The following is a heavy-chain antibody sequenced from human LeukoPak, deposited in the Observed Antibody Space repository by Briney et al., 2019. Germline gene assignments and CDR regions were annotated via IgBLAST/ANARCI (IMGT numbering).Heavy chain of an antibody. V-gene: IGHV3-21*01. CDR1: GFTFSSCG. CDR2: IVPTGTDR. Sequence: GGSLRLSCAASGFTFSSCGFNWVRQAPGKGLEWVSSIVPTGTDRYYADSVRGRFTISRDNAKNSMYLQMDSLRDEDTAVYYCATETIGRHYDYWGQGTLLTVSS. J-gene: IGHJ4*02. CDR3: ATETIGRHYDY. D-gene: IGHD1-14*01.